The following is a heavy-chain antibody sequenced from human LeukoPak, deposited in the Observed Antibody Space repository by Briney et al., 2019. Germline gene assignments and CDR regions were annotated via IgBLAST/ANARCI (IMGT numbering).Heavy chain of an antibody. V-gene: IGHV3-72*01. D-gene: IGHD6-19*01. CDR1: GFTFSDHY. CDR3: VRVIGYSSGYNWFDR. Sequence: PGGSLRLSCAASGFTFSDHYMDWVRQAPGKGLEWVGRTRNKANSYTTEYAASVEGRFIISRDDSKNSLYLHMNSLRIEDTAVYYCVRVIGYSSGYNWFDRWGQGTLVTVSS. J-gene: IGHJ5*02. CDR2: TRNKANSYTT.